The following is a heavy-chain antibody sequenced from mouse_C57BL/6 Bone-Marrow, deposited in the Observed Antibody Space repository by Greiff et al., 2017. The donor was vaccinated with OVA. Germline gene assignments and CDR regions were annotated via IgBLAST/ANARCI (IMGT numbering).Heavy chain of an antibody. CDR2: IYYSGTI. Sequence: EVQLVESGPGLVKPSQTVFLTCTVTGISITTGNYRWSWIRQFPGNKLDWFGYIYYSGTIPYTPFLTSRTTITRDTPKNQLFLEMNTLTAEDTTTCYCAREITTVVATLHYWYFDVWGTGTTVTVSS. CDR3: AREITTVVATLHYWYFDV. J-gene: IGHJ1*03. V-gene: IGHV3-5*01. CDR1: GISITTGNYR. D-gene: IGHD1-1*01.